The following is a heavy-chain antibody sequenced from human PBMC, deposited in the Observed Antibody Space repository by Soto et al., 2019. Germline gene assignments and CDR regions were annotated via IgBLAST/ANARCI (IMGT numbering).Heavy chain of an antibody. CDR1: RFTFSSYW. V-gene: IGHV3-7*01. D-gene: IGHD3-9*01. CDR3: ARDYDILTGQEMGAFDI. CDR2: IKEDGNEK. J-gene: IGHJ3*02. Sequence: GGSLRLSCAASRFTFSSYWMSWVRQAPGKGLEWVANIKEDGNEKYDVDSVKGRFTISRDNAKNSLYLQMNSLRAEDTAVYYCARDYDILTGQEMGAFDIWGQGTMVTVSS.